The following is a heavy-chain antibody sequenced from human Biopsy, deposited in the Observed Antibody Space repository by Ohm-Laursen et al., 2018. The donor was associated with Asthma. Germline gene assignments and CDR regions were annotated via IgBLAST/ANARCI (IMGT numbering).Heavy chain of an antibody. CDR3: ARFIDGTFFVDY. CDR1: GYTFSDSW. D-gene: IGHD1-7*01. J-gene: IGHJ4*02. V-gene: IGHV5-51*01. Sequence: RESLKISCKASGYTFSDSWIGWVRQMPGKGLEWMGIIFAANSETKYSPSFQGQVTISADMSISTAFLQWSSLKASDTATYYCARFIDGTFFVDYWGQGTLVTVSS. CDR2: IFAANSET.